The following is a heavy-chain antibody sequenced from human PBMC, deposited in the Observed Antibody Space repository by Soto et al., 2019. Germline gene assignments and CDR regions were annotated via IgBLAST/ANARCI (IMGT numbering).Heavy chain of an antibody. CDR1: GFTFSSYG. J-gene: IGHJ4*02. CDR3: ARFSSSWYGRIDY. Sequence: QVQLVESGGGVVQPGRSLRLSCAASGFTFSSYGIHWVRQAPGKGLEWVAVIWYDGSNKYYADSVKGRFTISRDNSKNTLYLQMNSLRAEDTAVYYCARFSSSWYGRIDYWGQGTLVTVSS. V-gene: IGHV3-33*01. CDR2: IWYDGSNK. D-gene: IGHD6-13*01.